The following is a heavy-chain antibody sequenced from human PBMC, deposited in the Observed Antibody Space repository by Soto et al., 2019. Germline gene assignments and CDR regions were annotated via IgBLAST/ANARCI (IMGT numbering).Heavy chain of an antibody. V-gene: IGHV3-23*04. Sequence: EVQLVESGGGLIQPGGSLRLSCVASGFSFSNYGMSWVRQAPGKGLEWVSGISGNGAYTYYADSVKGRFTISRDNSKNTVYLQMNSLRAEDTAVYYCAKDLEWLLRHFENWGQGTLVTVSS. CDR2: ISGNGAYT. J-gene: IGHJ4*02. D-gene: IGHD3-22*01. CDR3: AKDLEWLLRHFEN. CDR1: GFSFSNYG.